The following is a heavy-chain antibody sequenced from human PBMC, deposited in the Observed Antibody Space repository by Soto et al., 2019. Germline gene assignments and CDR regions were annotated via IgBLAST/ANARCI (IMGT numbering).Heavy chain of an antibody. CDR3: ASRYYYDSSGYYAFDY. V-gene: IGHV1-69*13. CDR2: IIPIFGTA. CDR1: GGTFSSYA. D-gene: IGHD3-22*01. J-gene: IGHJ4*02. Sequence: SVKVSCKASGGTFSSYAISWVRQAPGQGLEWMGGIIPIFGTANYAQKFQGRVTITADESTSTAYMELSSLRSEDTAVYYCASRYYYDSSGYYAFDYWAQGNLVPVS.